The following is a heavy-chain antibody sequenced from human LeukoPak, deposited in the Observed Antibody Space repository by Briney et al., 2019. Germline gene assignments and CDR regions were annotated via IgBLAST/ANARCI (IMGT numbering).Heavy chain of an antibody. CDR3: ARDSSSFPFDY. CDR2: IYYSGST. Sequence: PSETLSLTCTVSGGSISSSSYYWGWIRQPPGKGLEWIGSIYYSGSTYYNPSLKSRVTISVDTSKNQFSLKLSSVTAADTAVYYCARDSSSFPFDYWGQGTLVTVSS. V-gene: IGHV4-39*07. J-gene: IGHJ4*02. D-gene: IGHD6-6*01. CDR1: GGSISSSSYY.